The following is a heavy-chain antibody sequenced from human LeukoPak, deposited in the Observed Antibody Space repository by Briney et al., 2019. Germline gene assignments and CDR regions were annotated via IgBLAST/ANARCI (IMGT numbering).Heavy chain of an antibody. CDR1: GGSISSYY. D-gene: IGHD3-10*01. V-gene: IGHV4-59*01. Sequence: PSETLSLTCTVSGGSISSYYWSWIRQPPGKGLEWIGYIYYSGSTNYNPSLKSRVTISVDTSKNQFSLKLSSVTAADTAVYYCATDERGFGELLRYWGQGTLVTVSS. CDR3: ATDERGFGELLRY. J-gene: IGHJ4*02. CDR2: IYYSGST.